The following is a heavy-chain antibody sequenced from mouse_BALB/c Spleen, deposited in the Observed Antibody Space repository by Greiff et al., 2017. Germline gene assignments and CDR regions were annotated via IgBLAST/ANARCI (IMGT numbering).Heavy chain of an antibody. V-gene: IGHV3-2*02. D-gene: IGHD2-10*01. CDR2: ISYSGST. Sequence: EVKLQESGPGLVKPSQSLSLTCTVTGYSITSDYAWNWIRQFPGNKLEWMGYISYSGSTSYNPSLKSRISITRDTSKNQFFLQLNSVTTEDTATYYCARGSLLWGQGTTLTVSS. J-gene: IGHJ2*01. CDR3: ARGSLL. CDR1: GYSITSDYA.